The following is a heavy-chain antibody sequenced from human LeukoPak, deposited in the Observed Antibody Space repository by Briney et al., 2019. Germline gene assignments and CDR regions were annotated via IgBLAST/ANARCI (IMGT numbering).Heavy chain of an antibody. CDR1: GYTSTGYY. CDR3: ARVHGYSSGWFDAFDI. CDR2: INPNSGGT. V-gene: IGHV1-2*02. Sequence: ASVKVSCKASGYTSTGYYMHWVRQAPGQGLEWMGWINPNSGGTNYAQKFQGRVTMTRDTSISTAYMELSRLRSDDTAVYYCARVHGYSSGWFDAFDIWGQGTMVTVSS. J-gene: IGHJ3*02. D-gene: IGHD6-19*01.